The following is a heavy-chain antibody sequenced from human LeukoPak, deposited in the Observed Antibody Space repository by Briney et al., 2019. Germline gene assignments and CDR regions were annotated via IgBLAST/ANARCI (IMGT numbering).Heavy chain of an antibody. CDR3: ARGPYYYDSSGYLNY. V-gene: IGHV4-39*07. Sequence: CETLSLTCTVSGGSISSSSYYWGWIRQPPGKGLQWIGEINHSGSTNYNPSVKIRVTLSVDTSKNQFSLKLSSVTAADTAVYYCARGPYYYDSSGYLNYWGQGTLVTVSS. CDR2: INHSGST. CDR1: GGSISSSSYY. J-gene: IGHJ4*02. D-gene: IGHD3-22*01.